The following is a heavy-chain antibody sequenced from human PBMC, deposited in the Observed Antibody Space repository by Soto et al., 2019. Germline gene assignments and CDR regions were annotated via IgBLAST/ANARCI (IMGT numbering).Heavy chain of an antibody. J-gene: IGHJ4*02. D-gene: IGHD1-26*01. Sequence: EVHLLESGGGLVQPGGSLRLSCAASGLSFNSYAMVWVSQAPGKGLEWVSVISARGVSSSFADSVKGRLTISRDNSKNVVSLEMNSLRAEDTAIYFCAKGSIDYSASVDNWGQGTLVLVSS. CDR2: ISARGVSS. V-gene: IGHV3-23*01. CDR3: AKGSIDYSASVDN. CDR1: GLSFNSYA.